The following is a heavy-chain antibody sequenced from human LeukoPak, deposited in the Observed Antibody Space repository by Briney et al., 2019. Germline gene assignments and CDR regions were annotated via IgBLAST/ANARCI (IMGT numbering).Heavy chain of an antibody. CDR3: AREESSGYYFPFDY. D-gene: IGHD3-22*01. CDR2: INPSGGST. Sequence: ASVKVSCKASGYTFTSYYMHWVRQAPGEGLEWMGIINPSGGSTSYAQKFQGRVTMTRDMSTSTVYVELSSLRSEDTAVYYCAREESSGYYFPFDYWGQGTLVTVSS. V-gene: IGHV1-46*01. J-gene: IGHJ4*02. CDR1: GYTFTSYY.